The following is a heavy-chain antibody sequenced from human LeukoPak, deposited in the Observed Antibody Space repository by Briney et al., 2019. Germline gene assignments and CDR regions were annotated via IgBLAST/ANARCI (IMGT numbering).Heavy chain of an antibody. D-gene: IGHD6-13*01. Sequence: PGGSLRLSCVASGFTFSSYEMNWVRQAPGKGLEWVSYISSGASTICYADSVKGRCTISGDNAKNSLYLQMNSLRAEDTAVYYCARDPGYSSSWPNPFDYWGQGTLVTVSS. J-gene: IGHJ4*02. V-gene: IGHV3-48*03. CDR2: ISSGASTI. CDR3: ARDPGYSSSWPNPFDY. CDR1: GFTFSSYE.